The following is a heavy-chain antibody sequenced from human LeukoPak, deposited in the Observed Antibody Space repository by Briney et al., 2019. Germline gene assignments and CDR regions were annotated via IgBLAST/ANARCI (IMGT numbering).Heavy chain of an antibody. D-gene: IGHD3-22*01. CDR3: AKDGQFIYESSGYYADH. CDR2: IRFDGNKI. J-gene: IGHJ4*01. V-gene: IGHV3-30*02. CDR1: GFTFSSYE. Sequence: GGSLRLSRAASGFTFSSYEMNGVRQAPGMGLEWMTFIRFDGNKIYYADSVKGRFTISRDNSKNTLFLHVNSLRPEDTAVYYCAKDGQFIYESSGYYADHWGQGTLVTVSS.